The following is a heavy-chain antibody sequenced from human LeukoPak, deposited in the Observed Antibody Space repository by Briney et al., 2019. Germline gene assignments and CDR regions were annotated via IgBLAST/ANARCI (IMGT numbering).Heavy chain of an antibody. CDR1: GFTFSSYG. CDR3: AKGGGGRWLHYFDY. J-gene: IGHJ4*02. V-gene: IGHV3-30*18. Sequence: GRSLRLSCAPFGFTFSSYGMHWIRQAPGKGLEWVAVISYDGSSKYYADSVKGRFTISRDNSKNTLYLQMNSLRAGDRAGYYCAKGGGGRWLHYFDYWGQGTLVTVSS. CDR2: ISYDGSSK. D-gene: IGHD5-24*01.